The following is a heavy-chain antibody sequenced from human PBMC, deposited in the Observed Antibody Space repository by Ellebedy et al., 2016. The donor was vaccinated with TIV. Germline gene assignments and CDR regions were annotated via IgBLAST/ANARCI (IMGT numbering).Heavy chain of an antibody. J-gene: IGHJ4*02. D-gene: IGHD1-26*01. Sequence: GGSLRLSCVASGFTFNTYGMHWVRQAPGKGLEWVTFIRYDGASKYYADSVKGRFTISRDNAKNSLYLQMNSLRAEDTAVYYCAAVGATTYYFDYWGQGTLVTVSS. CDR2: IRYDGASK. CDR3: AAVGATTYYFDY. CDR1: GFTFNTYG. V-gene: IGHV3-30*02.